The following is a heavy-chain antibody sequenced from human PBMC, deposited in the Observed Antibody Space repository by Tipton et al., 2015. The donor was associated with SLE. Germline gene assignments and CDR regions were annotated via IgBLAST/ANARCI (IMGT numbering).Heavy chain of an antibody. CDR3: ARGVRKFEVGDLYYYSYMDV. J-gene: IGHJ6*03. Sequence: TLSLTCIVSGGSISSHYWSWIRQPPGKGLEWIGYIYYSGSTNYNPSLKSRVTISVDTSKNQFSLKLISVTAADTAVYYCARGVRKFEVGDLYYYSYMDVWGKGTTVTVSS. V-gene: IGHV4-59*11. CDR2: IYYSGST. D-gene: IGHD3-16*01. CDR1: GGSISSHY.